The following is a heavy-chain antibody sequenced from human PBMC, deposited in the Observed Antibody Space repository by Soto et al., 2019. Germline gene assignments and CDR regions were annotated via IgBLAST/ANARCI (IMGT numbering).Heavy chain of an antibody. CDR2: INPIGGRT. V-gene: IGHV1-46*01. D-gene: IGHD2-15*01. J-gene: IGHJ4*02. CDR3: ESKEGIVVGPFYFDY. CDR1: GYTLTGYY. Sequence: SVKVSCKTSGYTLTGYYMHWVRQAPGQGLEWMGRINPIGGRTNYAQKFQGRVTITTDTSTSTAYMELSSLRSEDTAVYYCESKEGIVVGPFYFDYWGQGTLVTVS.